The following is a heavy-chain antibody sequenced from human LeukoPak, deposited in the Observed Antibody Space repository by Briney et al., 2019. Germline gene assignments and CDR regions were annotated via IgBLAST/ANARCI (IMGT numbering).Heavy chain of an antibody. D-gene: IGHD1-1*01. CDR3: ARGGLEPTDY. J-gene: IGHJ4*02. CDR2: INPEETNT. CDR1: GFTFDDYG. V-gene: IGHV3-74*01. Sequence: GGSLRLSCAASGFTFDDYGMSWVRQAPGKGLVWVSRINPEETNTNYADSVEGRFTISRDNAKSTLYLHINSLRVEDTAVYYCARGGLEPTDYWGQGTLVTVSS.